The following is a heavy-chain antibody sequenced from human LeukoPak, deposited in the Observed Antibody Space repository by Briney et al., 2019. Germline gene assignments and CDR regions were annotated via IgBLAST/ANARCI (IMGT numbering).Heavy chain of an antibody. CDR1: GGSISSYY. V-gene: IGHV4-4*07. D-gene: IGHD6-6*01. CDR2: IYTSGST. Sequence: SETLSLTCTVSGGSISSYYWSWIRQPAGKGLEWIGRIYTSGSTNYNPSLKSRVTMSVDTSKNQFSLKLSSVTAADTAVYYCARDQSIAARPGYYYYYMDVWGKGTTVTVSS. J-gene: IGHJ6*03. CDR3: ARDQSIAARPGYYYYYMDV.